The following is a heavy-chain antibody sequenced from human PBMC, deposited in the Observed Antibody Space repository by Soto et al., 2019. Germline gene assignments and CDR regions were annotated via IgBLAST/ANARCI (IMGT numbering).Heavy chain of an antibody. J-gene: IGHJ5*01. CDR1: GDSISNLDYF. CDR3: ARGRYCLTGRCFPNWFDS. V-gene: IGHV4-30-4*02. CDR2: IYKSATT. D-gene: IGHD7-27*01. Sequence: SDTLSLTCSVSGDSISNLDYFLAWIRQPPGQALEYIGYIYKSATTYYNPSFESRVAISVDTSKSQFSLNVTSVTAADTAVYFCARGRYCLTGRCFPNWFDSWGQGALVTVSS.